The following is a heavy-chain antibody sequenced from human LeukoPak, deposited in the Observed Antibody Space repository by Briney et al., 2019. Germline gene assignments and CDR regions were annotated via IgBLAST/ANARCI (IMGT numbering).Heavy chain of an antibody. D-gene: IGHD3-9*01. Sequence: PSETLSLTCTVSGGSISSYYWSWLRQPPGKGLEGIGYIYYSGSTNYNPSLKSRVTISVDTSKNQFSLKLSSVTAADTAVYYCARLSSSYYDILTGYYGYYYYYGMDVWGQGTTVTVSS. CDR3: ARLSSSYYDILTGYYGYYYYYGMDV. CDR1: GGSISSYY. J-gene: IGHJ6*02. V-gene: IGHV4-59*08. CDR2: IYYSGST.